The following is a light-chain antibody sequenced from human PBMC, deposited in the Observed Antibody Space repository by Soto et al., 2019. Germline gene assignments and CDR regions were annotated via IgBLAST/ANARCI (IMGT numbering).Light chain of an antibody. Sequence: VLTQTPLSSPVTLGQPASISCKSSQSLAHSDGNTYLNWLHQRPGQPPRLLIYKTSNRFSGVPDRFSGSGAATDFTLKISKVEAEDVGVYYCVEATLLPHAFGQGTKVEIK. V-gene: IGKV2-24*01. CDR1: QSLAHSDGNTY. J-gene: IGKJ1*01. CDR2: KTS. CDR3: VEATLLPHA.